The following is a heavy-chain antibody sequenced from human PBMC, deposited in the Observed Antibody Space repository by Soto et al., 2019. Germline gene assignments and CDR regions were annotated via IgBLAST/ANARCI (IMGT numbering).Heavy chain of an antibody. V-gene: IGHV4-38-2*02. D-gene: IGHD3-3*01. CDR2: IYHSGST. CDR1: GYSISSGYY. Sequence: SETLSLTCAVSGYSISSGYYWGWIRQPPGKGLEWIGSIYHSGSTYYNPSLKSRVTISVDTSKNQFSLKLSSVTAADTAVYYCATEPYYHFWSGYSRGWFDPWGQGTLVTVSS. J-gene: IGHJ5*02. CDR3: ATEPYYHFWSGYSRGWFDP.